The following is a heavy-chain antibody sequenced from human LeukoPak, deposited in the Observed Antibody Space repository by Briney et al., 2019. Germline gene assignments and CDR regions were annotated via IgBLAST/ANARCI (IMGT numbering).Heavy chain of an antibody. CDR3: ARGYSNPPLEY. V-gene: IGHV3-48*01. D-gene: IGHD4-11*01. Sequence: HSGGSLRLSCVASVDTLIGYGMNWVRQAPEKALEWISSISSSTSTTYYADSVRGRFTISKDSAKNSLYLHMNSLRAEGTAIYYCARGYSNPPLEYWGQGTPVTVSS. J-gene: IGHJ4*02. CDR1: VDTLIGYG. CDR2: ISSSTSTT.